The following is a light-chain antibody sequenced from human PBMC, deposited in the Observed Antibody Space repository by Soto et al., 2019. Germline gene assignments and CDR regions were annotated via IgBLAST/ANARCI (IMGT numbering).Light chain of an antibody. Sequence: QSVLTQPPSASGTLGQRVTISCSGSTSNIGTNSVNWYQHLPATAPNLLIYDNNQRPSEVPDRFSGSRSGTSASLAISGLQFEDEAEYFCATWDDNLNIWVFGAGTKLTV. CDR2: DNN. J-gene: IGLJ3*02. CDR3: ATWDDNLNIWV. CDR1: TSNIGTNS. V-gene: IGLV1-44*01.